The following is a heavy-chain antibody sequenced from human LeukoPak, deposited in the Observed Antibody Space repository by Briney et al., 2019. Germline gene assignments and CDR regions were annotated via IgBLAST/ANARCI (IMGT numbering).Heavy chain of an antibody. V-gene: IGHV4-30-2*01. D-gene: IGHD2-2*01. CDR1: GGSISSGGYY. Sequence: SETLSLTCTVSGGSISSGGYYWSWIRQPLGKGLEWIGYIYHNGGTYYTPSLKRQVTISVDRSKNQFSLKLSSVTAADTAVYYCARRTYCSSTNCPEDYYYYYLDVWGKGATVTVSS. CDR3: ARRTYCSSTNCPEDYYYYYLDV. J-gene: IGHJ6*03. CDR2: IYHNGGT.